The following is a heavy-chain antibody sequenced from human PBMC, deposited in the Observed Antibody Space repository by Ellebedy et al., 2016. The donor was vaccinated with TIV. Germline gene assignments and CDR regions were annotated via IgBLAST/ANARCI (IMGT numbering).Heavy chain of an antibody. V-gene: IGHV3-30*03. CDR3: ARDRDSSSWYFGGYYYYGMDV. J-gene: IGHJ6*02. Sequence: GESLKISCAASGFTFSNYGIHWVRQAPGKGLEWVAVISYDGSNKYYADSVKGRFTISRDNSKNTLYLQMNSLRAEDTAVYYCARDRDSSSWYFGGYYYYGMDVWGQGTTVTVSS. D-gene: IGHD6-13*01. CDR1: GFTFSNYG. CDR2: ISYDGSNK.